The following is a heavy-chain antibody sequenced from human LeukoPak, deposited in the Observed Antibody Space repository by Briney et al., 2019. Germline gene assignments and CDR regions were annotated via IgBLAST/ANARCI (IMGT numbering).Heavy chain of an antibody. CDR1: GFTFSSYS. CDR2: ISGSGGST. V-gene: IGHV3-23*01. D-gene: IGHD3-22*01. Sequence: GGSLRLSCAASGFTFSSYSMNWVRQAPGKGLDWVSSISGSGGSTYYADSVKGRFTISRDNSKNTLYLQMNSLRAEDTAVYYCARDSYYYDSSGFPPEYWGQGTLVTVSS. J-gene: IGHJ4*02. CDR3: ARDSYYYDSSGFPPEY.